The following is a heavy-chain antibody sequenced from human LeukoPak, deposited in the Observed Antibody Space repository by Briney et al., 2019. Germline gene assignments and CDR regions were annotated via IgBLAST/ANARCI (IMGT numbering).Heavy chain of an antibody. Sequence: GGSLRLSCAASGFTFSSYGMHWVRQAPGKGLEWVAVIWYDGSNKYYADPVKGRFTISRDNSKNTLYLQMNSLRAEDTAVYYCARENSSGWYSFDYWGQGTLVTVSS. V-gene: IGHV3-33*01. CDR1: GFTFSSYG. D-gene: IGHD6-19*01. CDR3: ARENSSGWYSFDY. J-gene: IGHJ4*02. CDR2: IWYDGSNK.